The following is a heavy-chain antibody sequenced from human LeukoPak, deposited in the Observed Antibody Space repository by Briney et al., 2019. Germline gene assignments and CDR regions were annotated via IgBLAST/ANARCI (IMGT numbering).Heavy chain of an antibody. D-gene: IGHD2-15*01. Sequence: GRSLRLSCAASGFTFSSYAMHWVRQAPGKGLEWVAVILSDGSKEFYTDSVKGRFTISRDNSKNTLYLQMNSLRAEDTAVYYCAKGPDVVVVAATPYYYYYGMDVWGQGTTVTVSS. J-gene: IGHJ6*02. CDR3: AKGPDVVVVAATPYYYYYGMDV. CDR2: ILSDGSKE. CDR1: GFTFSSYA. V-gene: IGHV3-30*04.